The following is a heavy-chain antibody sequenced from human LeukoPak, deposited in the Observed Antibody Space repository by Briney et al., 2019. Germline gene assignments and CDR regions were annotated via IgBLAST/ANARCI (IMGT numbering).Heavy chain of an antibody. J-gene: IGHJ4*02. CDR2: IIPIFGTA. V-gene: IGHV1-69*05. CDR3: ARDRIAVAGTFDY. Sequence: SVKVSCKASGGTFSSYAISWVRQAPGQGLEWMGRIIPIFGTANYAQKFQGRVTITTDESTSTAYMELSSLRSEDTAVYYCARDRIAVAGTFDYWGQGTLVTVSS. CDR1: GGTFSSYA. D-gene: IGHD6-19*01.